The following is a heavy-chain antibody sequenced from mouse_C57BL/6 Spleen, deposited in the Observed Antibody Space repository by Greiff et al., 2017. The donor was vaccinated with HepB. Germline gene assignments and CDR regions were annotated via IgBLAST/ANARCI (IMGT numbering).Heavy chain of an antibody. J-gene: IGHJ4*01. CDR1: GFTFSDYG. Sequence: EVQLQQSGGGLVKPGGSLKLSCAASGFTFSDYGMHWVRQAPEKGLEWVAYISSGSSTIYYADTVKGRFTISRDNAKNTLFLQMTSLRSEDTAMYYCASGDYYAMDYWGQGTSVTVSS. CDR3: ASGDYYAMDY. CDR2: ISSGSSTI. V-gene: IGHV5-17*01.